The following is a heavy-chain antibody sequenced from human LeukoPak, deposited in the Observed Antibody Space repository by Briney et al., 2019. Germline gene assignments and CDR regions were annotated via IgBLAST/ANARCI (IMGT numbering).Heavy chain of an antibody. D-gene: IGHD3-3*01. CDR3: ARRYDFWSGYYPERREYYMDV. Sequence: GASVKVSCKASGYTFTSYGISWVRQAPGQGLEWMGWISAYNGNTNYAQKLQGRVTMTTDTSTSTAYMELRSLRSEDTAVYYCARRYDFWSGYYPERREYYMDVWGKGTTVTVSS. CDR1: GYTFTSYG. J-gene: IGHJ6*03. V-gene: IGHV1-18*01. CDR2: ISAYNGNT.